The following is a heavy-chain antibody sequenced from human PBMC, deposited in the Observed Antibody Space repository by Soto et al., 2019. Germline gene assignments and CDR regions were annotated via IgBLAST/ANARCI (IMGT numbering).Heavy chain of an antibody. CDR2: IYSGGNT. CDR3: AREVRVRGFAFDI. J-gene: IGHJ3*02. Sequence: EVQLVESGGGLVQPGGSLRLSCAVSGFTVSSNYMNWVRQAPGKGLEWVSFIYSGGNTYYADSVKGRFTISRDNSKNMLYLQMNSLRVEGTAVYYCAREVRVRGFAFDIWGQGTMVTVSS. V-gene: IGHV3-66*01. CDR1: GFTVSSNY. D-gene: IGHD3-3*01.